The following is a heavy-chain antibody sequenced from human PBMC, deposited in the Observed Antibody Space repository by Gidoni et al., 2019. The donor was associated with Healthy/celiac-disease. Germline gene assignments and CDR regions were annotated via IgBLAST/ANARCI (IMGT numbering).Heavy chain of an antibody. V-gene: IGHV4-30-2*01. D-gene: IGHD2-21*01. CDR1: GGSISSGGYS. Sequence: QLQLQESGSGLVKPSQTLSLTCAVSGGSISSGGYSWSWIRQPPGKGLEWIGYIYHSGSTYYNPSLKSRVTISVDRSKNQFSLKLSSVTAADTAVYYCARPDSTGAFDIWGQGTMVTVSS. CDR3: ARPDSTGAFDI. J-gene: IGHJ3*02. CDR2: IYHSGST.